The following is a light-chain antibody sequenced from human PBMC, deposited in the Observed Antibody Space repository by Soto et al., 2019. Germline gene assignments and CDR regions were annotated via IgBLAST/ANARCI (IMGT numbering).Light chain of an antibody. V-gene: IGLV2-14*01. Sequence: QSVLTQPASVSGSPGQSITISCTGTSSDVGAYDYVSWYQQHPGKAPKLMIYEVSNRPSGVSNRFSGSKSANTASLTISGLQAEDEDDYYCSSYTISTTYVVGTGTKVTVL. CDR2: EVS. CDR1: SSDVGAYDY. J-gene: IGLJ1*01. CDR3: SSYTISTTYV.